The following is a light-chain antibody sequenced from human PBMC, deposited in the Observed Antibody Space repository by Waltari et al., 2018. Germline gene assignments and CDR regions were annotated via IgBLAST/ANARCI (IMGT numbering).Light chain of an antibody. J-gene: IGKJ1*01. CDR1: QSVTSSY. Sequence: EIVLTQSPGPLSLSPGERATLSCRASQSVTSSYLAWDQQKPGQAPRLRIYGASSRATGIPDRFSGSGSGTDFTLTISRLEPEDSAVYYCQQYGSSPRTFGQGTKVEIK. CDR3: QQYGSSPRT. CDR2: GAS. V-gene: IGKV3-20*01.